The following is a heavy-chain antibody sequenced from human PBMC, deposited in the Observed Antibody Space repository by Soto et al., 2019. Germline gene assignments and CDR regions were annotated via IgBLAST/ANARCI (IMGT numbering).Heavy chain of an antibody. CDR1: GFSLSTGGVG. D-gene: IGHD2-21*02. J-gene: IGHJ6*02. CDR3: AHSRCGGDCLQSYSSHYYYGMDV. CDR2: IYWVDDK. Sequence: QITLKESGPTLVKPTQTLTLTCTFSGFSLSTGGVGVGWIRQPPGEALEWLALIYWVDDKRYSPSLESRLTITKDTSKNQVVLKMTNMDPVDTATYYCAHSRCGGDCLQSYSSHYYYGMDVWGQGTTVTVSS. V-gene: IGHV2-5*02.